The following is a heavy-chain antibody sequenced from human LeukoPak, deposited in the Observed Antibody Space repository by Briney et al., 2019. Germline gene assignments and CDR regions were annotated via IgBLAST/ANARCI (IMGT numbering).Heavy chain of an antibody. CDR1: GFTFSSYS. Sequence: GGSLRLSCAASGFTFSSYSMSWVRQAPGKGLEWVSSISSSSSYIYYADSVKGRFTISRDNAKNSLYLQMNSLRAEDTAVYYCARDQAVAGTGDDAFDIWGQGTMVTVSS. CDR3: ARDQAVAGTGDDAFDI. V-gene: IGHV3-21*01. CDR2: ISSSSSYI. D-gene: IGHD6-19*01. J-gene: IGHJ3*02.